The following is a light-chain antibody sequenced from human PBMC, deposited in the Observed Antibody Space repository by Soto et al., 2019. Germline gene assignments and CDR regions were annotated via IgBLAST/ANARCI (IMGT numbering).Light chain of an antibody. V-gene: IGKV3-15*01. CDR3: QQYNSWLWT. CDR2: GAS. Sequence: EIVMTHSPATLSVSPGERATLSCRASQSVSNNLAWYQQKPGQAPRLLIYGASTRATAIPARFSGSGSGTEFTLIISSLQSEDSAVYYCQQYNSWLWTFGQGTKVDIK. J-gene: IGKJ1*01. CDR1: QSVSNN.